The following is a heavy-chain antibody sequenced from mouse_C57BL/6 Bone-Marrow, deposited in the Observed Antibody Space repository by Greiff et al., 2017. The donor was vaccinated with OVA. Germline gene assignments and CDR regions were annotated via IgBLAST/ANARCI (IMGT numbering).Heavy chain of an antibody. D-gene: IGHD1-1*01. V-gene: IGHV3-6*01. J-gene: IGHJ2*01. Sequence: EVKLEESGPGLVKPSQSLSLTCSVTGYSITSGYYWNWLRQFPGNKLEWMGYISYDGSNNYNPSLKNRISITRDTSKNQFFLKLNSVNTEDTATYYCAREVRRFFDYWGQGTTLTVSS. CDR1: GYSITSGYY. CDR2: ISYDGSN. CDR3: AREVRRFFDY.